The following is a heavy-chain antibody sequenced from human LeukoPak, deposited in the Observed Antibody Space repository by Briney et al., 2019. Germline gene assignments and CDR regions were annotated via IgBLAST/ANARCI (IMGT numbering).Heavy chain of an antibody. Sequence: PSETLSLTCTVSGGSISSSSYYWGWIRQPPGKGLEWIGSIYYSGSTYYNPSLKSRVTISVDTSKNQFSLKLSSVTAADTAVYYCARRYDYVWGSYRRNWFDPWGQGTLVTVSS. CDR1: GGSISSSSYY. V-gene: IGHV4-39*01. D-gene: IGHD3-16*02. CDR2: IYYSGST. J-gene: IGHJ5*02. CDR3: ARRYDYVWGSYRRNWFDP.